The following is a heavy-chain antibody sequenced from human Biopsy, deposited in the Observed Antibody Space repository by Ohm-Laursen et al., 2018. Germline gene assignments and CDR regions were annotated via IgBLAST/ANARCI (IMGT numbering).Heavy chain of an antibody. Sequence: SLRLSCSASGFTFDDSTMHWVRQAPGKGLEWVSSITWNSGTIDYADSVKGRFTISRDNAKNSLYLQMNSLRAGDTALYYCAKARVAIRYFDIWGRGTLVTVSS. CDR1: GFTFDDST. D-gene: IGHD2-15*01. V-gene: IGHV3-9*01. CDR3: AKARVAIRYFDI. CDR2: ITWNSGTI. J-gene: IGHJ2*01.